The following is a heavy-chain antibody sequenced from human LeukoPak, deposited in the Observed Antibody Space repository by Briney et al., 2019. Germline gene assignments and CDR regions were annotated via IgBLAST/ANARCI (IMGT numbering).Heavy chain of an antibody. CDR1: GFTFSSYA. CDR3: ARLSRGYSYGGFDY. Sequence: PGGSLRLSCAASGFTFSSYAMHWVRQAPGKGLGWVAVISYDGSNKYYADSVKGRFTISRDNSKNTLYLQMNSLRAEDTAVYYCARLSRGYSYGGFDYWGQGTLVTVSS. J-gene: IGHJ4*02. CDR2: ISYDGSNK. V-gene: IGHV3-30*04. D-gene: IGHD5-18*01.